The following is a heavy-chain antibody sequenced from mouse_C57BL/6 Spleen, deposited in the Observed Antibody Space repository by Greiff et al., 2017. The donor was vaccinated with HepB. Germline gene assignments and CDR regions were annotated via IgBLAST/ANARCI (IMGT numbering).Heavy chain of an antibody. J-gene: IGHJ3*01. D-gene: IGHD2-4*01. CDR2: ISDGGSYT. Sequence: EVMLVESGGGLVKPGGSLKLSCAASGFTFSSYAMSWVRQTPEKRLEWVATISDGGSYTYYPDNVKGRFTISRDNAKNNLYLQMSHLKSEDTAMYYCAREGLPAWFAYWGQGTLVTVSA. CDR3: AREGLPAWFAY. CDR1: GFTFSSYA. V-gene: IGHV5-4*03.